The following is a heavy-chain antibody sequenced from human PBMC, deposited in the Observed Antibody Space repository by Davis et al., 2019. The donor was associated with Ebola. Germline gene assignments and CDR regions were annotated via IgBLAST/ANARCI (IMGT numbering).Heavy chain of an antibody. V-gene: IGHV1-2*02. CDR2: INLSSGGT. J-gene: IGHJ4*02. D-gene: IGHD1-26*01. CDR1: GYSFTGYY. Sequence: ASVKVSCKASGYSFTGYYMHCVRQAPGQGLEWMGWINLSSGGTKYVQKFQGRVTMTRDTSVSTAYMELSRLTSDDTAVYYCARDKPSGSYSSDYWGQGTLVTVSS. CDR3: ARDKPSGSYSSDY.